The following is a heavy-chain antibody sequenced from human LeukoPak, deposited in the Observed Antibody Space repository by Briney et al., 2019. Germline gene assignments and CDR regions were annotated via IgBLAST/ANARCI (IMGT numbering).Heavy chain of an antibody. CDR1: GFTFSSYA. J-gene: IGHJ4*02. CDR2: ISYDGSNK. Sequence: PGGSLRLSCAASGFTFSSYAMHWVRQAPGKGLEWVAVISYDGSNKYYADSVKGRFTISRDDSKNTAYPQMNSLKTEDTAVYYRTCRDGYNSDYWGQGTLVTVSS. V-gene: IGHV3-30-3*01. CDR3: TCRDGYNSDY. D-gene: IGHD5-24*01.